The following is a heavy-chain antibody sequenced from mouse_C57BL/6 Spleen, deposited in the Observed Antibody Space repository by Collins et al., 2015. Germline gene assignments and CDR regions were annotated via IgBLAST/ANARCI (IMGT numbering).Heavy chain of an antibody. D-gene: IGHD4-1*01. CDR3: VRHRNWDPFYAMDY. CDR2: IRSKSNNYAT. J-gene: IGHJ4*01. CDR1: GFTFNTYA. Sequence: EVQLVESGGGLVQPKGSLKLSCAASGFTFNTYAMNWVRQAPGKGLEWVARIRSKSNNYATYYADSVKDRFTISRDDSQSMLYLQMNNLKTEDTAMYYCVRHRNWDPFYAMDYWGQGTSVTVSS. V-gene: IGHV10-1*02.